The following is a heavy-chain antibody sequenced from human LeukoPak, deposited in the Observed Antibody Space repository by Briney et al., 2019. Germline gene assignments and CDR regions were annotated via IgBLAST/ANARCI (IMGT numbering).Heavy chain of an antibody. J-gene: IGHJ4*02. CDR1: GYTLTQLS. Sequence: ASVKVSCKVSGYTLTQLSMHWVRQAPGKGLEWMGGFDPEDGETIYAQKFQGRVTMTEDTSTDTAYMELSSLRSEDRAVYYCATEGGKELRRSGIDYWGQGTLVTVSS. D-gene: IGHD1-26*01. CDR3: ATEGGKELRRSGIDY. V-gene: IGHV1-24*01. CDR2: FDPEDGET.